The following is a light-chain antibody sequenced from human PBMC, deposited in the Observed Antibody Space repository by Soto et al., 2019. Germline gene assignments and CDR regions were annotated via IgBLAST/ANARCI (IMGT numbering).Light chain of an antibody. Sequence: DIHMSQSPSPLSAFVGVSDTITRRASQSISSYLTWYQQKPGEAPKLLIYAASSLQSGVPSRFSGSGSGTDFTLTIRSLQPDDFATYYCQQNYTTSVTFGQGTRVDIK. V-gene: IGKV1-39*01. CDR1: QSISSY. CDR2: AAS. CDR3: QQNYTTSVT. J-gene: IGKJ5*01.